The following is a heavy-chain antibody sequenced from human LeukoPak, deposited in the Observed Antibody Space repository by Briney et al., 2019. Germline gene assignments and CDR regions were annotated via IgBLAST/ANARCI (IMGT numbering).Heavy chain of an antibody. V-gene: IGHV4-61*01. CDR1: GGSVTSGSYY. D-gene: IGHD6-13*01. Sequence: KPSETLSLTCTVSGGSVTSGSYYWSWIRQLPGKGLEWIGYTHYSGSTKCNPSLNSRVTISLDTSKNQFSLKLNSVTAADTAVYYCARRDSSSWYDDYWGQGTLVTVSS. CDR2: THYSGST. J-gene: IGHJ4*02. CDR3: ARRDSSSWYDDY.